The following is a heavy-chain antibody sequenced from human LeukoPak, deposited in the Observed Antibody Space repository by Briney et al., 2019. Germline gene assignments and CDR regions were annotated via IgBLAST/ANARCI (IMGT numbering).Heavy chain of an antibody. CDR3: ARVDNRASSSWHTY. CDR1: GYIFTGYY. Sequence: ASVKVSCKAPGYIFTGYYMHWVRQAPGQGLEWMGWINPGTGGTNYAQNFQGRVTMTRDTSIGTAYMELNRLESDDTAVYYCARVDNRASSSWHTYWGQGTLVTVSS. J-gene: IGHJ4*02. V-gene: IGHV1-2*02. D-gene: IGHD6-13*01. CDR2: INPGTGGT.